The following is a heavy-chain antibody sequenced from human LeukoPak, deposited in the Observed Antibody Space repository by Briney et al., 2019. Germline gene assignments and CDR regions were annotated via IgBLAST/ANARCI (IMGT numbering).Heavy chain of an antibody. Sequence: GVTLRLSCAASGFSFSSYAMSWVRQAPGKGLEWVSTIRGSGGGTYYADSVKGRFTISRDNSKNTLYLQMNSLRAEDTAVYYCAKAYEWELLSYFDYWGQETLVT. CDR3: AKAYEWELLSYFDY. CDR1: GFSFSSYA. D-gene: IGHD1-26*01. J-gene: IGHJ4*02. V-gene: IGHV3-23*01. CDR2: IRGSGGGT.